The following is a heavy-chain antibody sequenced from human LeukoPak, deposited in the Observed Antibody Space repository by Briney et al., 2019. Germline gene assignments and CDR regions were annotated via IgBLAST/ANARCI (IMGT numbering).Heavy chain of an antibody. CDR3: ARDVTTVTGLLTDY. V-gene: IGHV1-69*04. Sequence: WASVKVSCKASGGTFSSYAISWVRQAPGQGLEWMGRIIPILGIANYTQKFQGRVTMTTDTSTSTAYMELRSLRSDDTAVYYCARDVTTVTGLLTDYWGQGTLVTVSS. CDR1: GGTFSSYA. CDR2: IIPILGIA. D-gene: IGHD4-17*01. J-gene: IGHJ4*02.